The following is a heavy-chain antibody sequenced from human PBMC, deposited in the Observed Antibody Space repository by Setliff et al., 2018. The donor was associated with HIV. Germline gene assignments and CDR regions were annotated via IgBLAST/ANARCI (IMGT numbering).Heavy chain of an antibody. CDR1: GFTFSRYG. Sequence: GESLKISCAASGFTFSRYGMHWVRQAPGKGLEWVAVISYDGSNKYYADSVKGRFTISRDNSKNRLDLQMGSLRAEDMAVYYCASNFRSGYWYFDLWGRGTLVTVSS. J-gene: IGHJ2*01. V-gene: IGHV3-30*13. D-gene: IGHD2-15*01. CDR2: ISYDGSNK. CDR3: ASNFRSGYWYFDL.